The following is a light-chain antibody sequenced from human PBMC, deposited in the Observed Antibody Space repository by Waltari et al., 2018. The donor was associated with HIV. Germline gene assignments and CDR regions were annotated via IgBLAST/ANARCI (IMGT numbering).Light chain of an antibody. J-gene: IGLJ3*02. Sequence: QSVLTQPPSVSGAPGQRVTISCTGSNSNIGADYDVHWYQQFPGRAPKLRIHGYTNRPSGLPARFSGSQSGTSASLSITGLQPEDDAYYYCQSYDSSLKWVFGGGTKLTVL. CDR1: NSNIGADYD. V-gene: IGLV1-40*01. CDR3: QSYDSSLKWV. CDR2: GYT.